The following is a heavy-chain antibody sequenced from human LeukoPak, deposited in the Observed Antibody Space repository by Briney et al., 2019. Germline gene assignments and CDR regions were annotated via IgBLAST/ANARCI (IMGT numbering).Heavy chain of an antibody. D-gene: IGHD3-3*01. CDR1: GFTFSGFW. CDR3: ARGGVSRTHDY. V-gene: IGHV3-74*01. CDR2: INGDGSET. J-gene: IGHJ4*02. Sequence: GGSLRLSCAASGFTFSGFWMHWVRQAPGKGLVWVSRINGDGSETSYADSVKGRFTISRDNAKNTLCLQMNSLRAEDTAVYYCARGGVSRTHDYWGQGTLVTVSS.